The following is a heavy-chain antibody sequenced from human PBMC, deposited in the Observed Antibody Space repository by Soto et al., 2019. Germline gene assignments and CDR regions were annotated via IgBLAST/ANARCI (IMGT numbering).Heavy chain of an antibody. V-gene: IGHV4-30-4*01. CDR2: IYYSGST. Sequence: QVQLQESGPGLVKPSQTLSLTCTVSGGSISSGDYYWSWIRQPPGKGLEWIGYIYYSGSTYYNQSLKSRVTISVDTSKNQFSLKLSSVTAADTAVYYCAREEGSGWSIDAFDIWGQGTMVTVSS. D-gene: IGHD6-19*01. CDR3: AREEGSGWSIDAFDI. CDR1: GGSISSGDYY. J-gene: IGHJ3*02.